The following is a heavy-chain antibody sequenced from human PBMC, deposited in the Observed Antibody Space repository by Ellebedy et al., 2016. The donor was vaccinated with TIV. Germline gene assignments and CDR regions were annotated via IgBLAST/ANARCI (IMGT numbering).Heavy chain of an antibody. V-gene: IGHV3-9*01. Sequence: SLKISCAASGFTFDDYAMHWVRQAPGRGLEWVPGITWNSRTITYADSVRGRFTISRDNAKNSVYLQMNKLRSDDSALYYCAKVGHTSGDLDPWGQGALGAVSS. CDR3: AKVGHTSGDLDP. CDR2: ITWNSRTI. CDR1: GFTFDDYA. J-gene: IGHJ5*02. D-gene: IGHD6-25*01.